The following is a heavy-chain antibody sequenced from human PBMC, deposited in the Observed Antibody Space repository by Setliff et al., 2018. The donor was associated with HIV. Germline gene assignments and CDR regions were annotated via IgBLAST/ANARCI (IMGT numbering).Heavy chain of an antibody. V-gene: IGHV4-4*07. Sequence: ASETLSLTCTVSGGSISSYYWSWIRQPAWKGLEWIGRIYASGRTNYTPSLKSRVTLSVDTSKNQFSLKVTSVTAADTAVYYFAREIQFSATTYYYYYMDDWGRGTTVTVSS. D-gene: IGHD5-18*01. CDR2: IYASGRT. CDR1: GGSISSYY. J-gene: IGHJ6*03. CDR3: AREIQFSATTYYYYYMDD.